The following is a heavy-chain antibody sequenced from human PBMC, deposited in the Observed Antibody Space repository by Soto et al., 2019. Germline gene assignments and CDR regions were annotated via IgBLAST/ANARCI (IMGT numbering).Heavy chain of an antibody. J-gene: IGHJ4*02. CDR1: GGTFSNYI. V-gene: IGHV1-69*02. CDR3: ARFPQTSIVGAAYFDY. D-gene: IGHD1-26*01. Sequence: SVKVSCKASGGTFSNYIISWVRQAPGQGLEWMGRIIPILDIANYAQKFQGRVTITADKSTSTAYLELSSLRSEDTAVYYCARFPQTSIVGAAYFDYWGQGTLVTVSS. CDR2: IIPILDIA.